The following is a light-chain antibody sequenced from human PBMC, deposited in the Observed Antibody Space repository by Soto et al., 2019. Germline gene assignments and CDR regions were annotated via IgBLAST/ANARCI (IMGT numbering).Light chain of an antibody. CDR1: SSNIRNNY. J-gene: IGLJ1*01. Sequence: QSVLTQPPSVSAAPRQKVTISCSGSSSNIRNNYVSWYQQLPGTAPKLLIYDNNKRPSGIPDRFSGSKSGTSATLGITGLQTEDEADYYCSSYTSSSTLFGTGTKVTVL. CDR3: SSYTSSSTL. V-gene: IGLV1-51*01. CDR2: DNN.